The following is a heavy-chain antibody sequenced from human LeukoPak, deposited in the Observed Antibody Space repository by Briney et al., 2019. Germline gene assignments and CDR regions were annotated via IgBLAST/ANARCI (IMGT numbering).Heavy chain of an antibody. D-gene: IGHD2-15*01. CDR1: GFTFGGYG. J-gene: IGHJ5*02. CDR3: AKDYCSGGSCNWFDP. Sequence: PGRSLRLSCAASGFTFGGYGIHWVRQAPGKGLEGVAVISYDGSNKYYADSVKVRFTISRDNSKNTLYLQMNSLRAEDTAVYYCAKDYCSGGSCNWFDPWGQGTLVTVSS. CDR2: ISYDGSNK. V-gene: IGHV3-30*18.